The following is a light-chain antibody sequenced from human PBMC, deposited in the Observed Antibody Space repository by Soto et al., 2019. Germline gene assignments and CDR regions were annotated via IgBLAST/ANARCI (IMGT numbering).Light chain of an antibody. Sequence: DIQMTQSPSSLSTSVGDRVTITCRASQSISSYLNWYQQKPGKAPKLLIYASSSLQSEVPSRFSGSGSGTDFTLTISSLQPEDFATYYCQQSYLTPLTFGGGTKVEIK. J-gene: IGKJ4*01. CDR3: QQSYLTPLT. CDR1: QSISSY. V-gene: IGKV1-39*01. CDR2: ASS.